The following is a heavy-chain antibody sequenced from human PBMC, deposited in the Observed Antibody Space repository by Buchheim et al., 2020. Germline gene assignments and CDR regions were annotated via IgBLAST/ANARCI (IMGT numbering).Heavy chain of an antibody. CDR1: GGTFSSYA. D-gene: IGHD2-2*02. CDR2: IIPILGIA. J-gene: IGHJ3*02. CDR3: ARDRPPNIVVVPAAIRAFDI. Sequence: QVQLVQSGAEVKKPGSSVKVSCKASGGTFSSYAISWVRQAPGQGLEWMGRIIPILGIANYAQKFQGRVTITADKSTSTAYMELSSLRSEDTAVYYCARDRPPNIVVVPAAIRAFDIWGQGT. V-gene: IGHV1-69*04.